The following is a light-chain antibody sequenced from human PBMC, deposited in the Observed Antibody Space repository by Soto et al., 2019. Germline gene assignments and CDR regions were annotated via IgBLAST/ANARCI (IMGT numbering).Light chain of an antibody. V-gene: IGKV1-39*01. Sequence: DIQVTQSPSSLSASEGDSVTLSCQTSQRVDSYIHWYQQQAGKAPKLLIYAASTLQDGVPSRFSGGGSGTDFSLTITRLQPEDSATYYCQQTYTSVATFGQGTKV. CDR2: AAS. J-gene: IGKJ1*01. CDR1: QRVDSY. CDR3: QQTYTSVAT.